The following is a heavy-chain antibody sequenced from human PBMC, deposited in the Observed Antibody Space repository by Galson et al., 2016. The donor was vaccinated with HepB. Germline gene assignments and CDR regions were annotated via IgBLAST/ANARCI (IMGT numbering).Heavy chain of an antibody. CDR1: GFTFSYYA. J-gene: IGHJ4*02. CDR3: TRGCTPGD. V-gene: IGHV3-7*03. D-gene: IGHD7-27*01. Sequence: SLRLSCAASGFTFSYYAMYWVRQAPGKGLEWVANIKQDGSEKNYVASVKGRFTIPRDNMKNSLFLQMHSLRADDTAMYYCTRGCTPGDWGQGTLVAVSS. CDR2: IKQDGSEK.